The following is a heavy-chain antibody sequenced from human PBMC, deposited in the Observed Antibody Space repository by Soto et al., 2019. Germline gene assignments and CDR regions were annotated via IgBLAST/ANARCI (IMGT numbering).Heavy chain of an antibody. D-gene: IGHD2-8*01. J-gene: IGHJ3*02. CDR1: GFTFSNYA. Sequence: GSLTVSCAAAGFTFSNYAMSWVRQAPGKGLERVSSIGGGGDDTYYADSVKGRFIISRDNSKSTLSLQMNGLRGEDTAVYYCAKDRMNHNSVCYPFAILGQSSMVTVSS. CDR3: AKDRMNHNSVCYPFAI. CDR2: IGGGGDDT. V-gene: IGHV3-23*01.